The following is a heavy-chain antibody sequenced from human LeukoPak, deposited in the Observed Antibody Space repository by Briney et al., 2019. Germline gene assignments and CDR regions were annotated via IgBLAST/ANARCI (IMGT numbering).Heavy chain of an antibody. J-gene: IGHJ6*03. V-gene: IGHV1-69*06. CDR1: GYTFTSYG. D-gene: IGHD6-13*01. CDR3: ARSGVIAAAAYYYYYYMDV. Sequence: ASVKVSCKASGYTFTSYGISWVRQAPGQGLEWMGGIIPIFGTANYAQKFQGRVTITADKSTSTAYMELSSLRSEDTAVYYCARSGVIAAAAYYYYYYMDVWGKGTTVTVSS. CDR2: IIPIFGTA.